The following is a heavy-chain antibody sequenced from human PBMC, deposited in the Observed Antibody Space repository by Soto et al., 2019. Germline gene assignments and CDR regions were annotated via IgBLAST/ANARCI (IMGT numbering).Heavy chain of an antibody. D-gene: IGHD3-3*01. J-gene: IGHJ5*02. CDR3: ARAHTPLSGYYTGWWFDL. CDR2: IYYSGST. V-gene: IGHV4-59*01. Sequence: SETLSLTCTVSGGSISSYYWSWIRQPPGKGLEWIGYIYYSGSTNYNPSLKSRVTISVDTSKNQFSLKLSSVTAADTAVYYCARAHTPLSGYYTGWWFDLWGQGTLVTVSS. CDR1: GGSISSYY.